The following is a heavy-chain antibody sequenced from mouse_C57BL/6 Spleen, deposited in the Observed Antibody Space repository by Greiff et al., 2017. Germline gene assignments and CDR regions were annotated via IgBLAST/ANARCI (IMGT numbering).Heavy chain of an antibody. V-gene: IGHV1-15*01. CDR1: GYTFTDYE. D-gene: IGHD2-5*01. CDR3: TRVGYGSNSRYWYFDV. J-gene: IGHJ1*03. Sequence: QVQLQQSGAELVRPGASVTLSCKASGYTFTDYEMHWVKQTPVHGLEWIGAIDPETGGTAYNQKFKGKAILTADKSSSTAYMELRSLTSEDSAVYYCTRVGYGSNSRYWYFDVWGTGTTVTVSS. CDR2: IDPETGGT.